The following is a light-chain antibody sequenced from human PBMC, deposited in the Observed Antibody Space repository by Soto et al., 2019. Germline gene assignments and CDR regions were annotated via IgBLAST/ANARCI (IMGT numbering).Light chain of an antibody. V-gene: IGKV3-11*01. J-gene: IGKJ2*01. CDR3: QQRSNWPRFT. Sequence: EIVLTQSPATLSLSPGERATLSCRASQSVSNYLAWYQQKPGQAPRLLIYDASNRSTVIPARFSGSGSGTDFTLTISSLEPEDFAVYYCQQRSNWPRFTFGQGTKVEIK. CDR1: QSVSNY. CDR2: DAS.